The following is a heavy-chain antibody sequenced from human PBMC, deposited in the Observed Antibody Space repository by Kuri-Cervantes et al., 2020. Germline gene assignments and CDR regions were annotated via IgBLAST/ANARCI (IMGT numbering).Heavy chain of an antibody. CDR3: ATALCSGGSCYLRRNWYFDL. V-gene: IGHV1-2*04. Sequence: ASVKVSCKASGYTFTGYYMHWVRQAPGQGLEWMGWINPNSGGTNYAQKFQGWVTMTRDTSISTAYMELSRLRSDDTAVYYCATALCSGGSCYLRRNWYFDLWGRGTRVTVSS. CDR2: INPNSGGT. J-gene: IGHJ2*01. D-gene: IGHD2-15*01. CDR1: GYTFTGYY.